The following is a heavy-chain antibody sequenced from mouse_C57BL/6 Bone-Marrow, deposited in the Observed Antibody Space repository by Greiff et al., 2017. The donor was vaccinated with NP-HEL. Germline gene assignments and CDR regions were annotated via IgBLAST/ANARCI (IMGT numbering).Heavy chain of an antibody. J-gene: IGHJ2*01. D-gene: IGHD1-1*01. CDR3: ARLIYYGSSYFDY. CDR1: GYTFTDYY. Sequence: EVQLQQSGPELVKPGASVKISCKASGYTFTDYYMNWVKQSHGKSLEWIGDINPNNGGTSYNQKFKGKATLTVDKSSSTAYMELRSLTSEDSAVYYCARLIYYGSSYFDYWGQGTTLTVSS. V-gene: IGHV1-26*01. CDR2: INPNNGGT.